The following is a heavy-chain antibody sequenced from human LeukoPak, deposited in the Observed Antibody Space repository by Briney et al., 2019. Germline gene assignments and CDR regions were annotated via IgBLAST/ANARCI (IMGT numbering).Heavy chain of an antibody. D-gene: IGHD3-16*01. J-gene: IGHJ4*02. CDR2: IRTKVNGETT. Sequence: GGSLRLSCTASGFTFGDFVMSWVRQTPGKGLEWVGFIRTKVNGETTKYAASVQGRFTISRDDSKSIAYLRMNSLKTEDTAVYYCTTDYQLDYWGQGTLVTVSS. CDR1: GFTFGDFV. V-gene: IGHV3-49*04. CDR3: TTDYQLDY.